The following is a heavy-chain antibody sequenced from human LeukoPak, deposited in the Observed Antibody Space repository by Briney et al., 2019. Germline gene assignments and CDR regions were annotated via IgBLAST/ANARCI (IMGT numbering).Heavy chain of an antibody. V-gene: IGHV3-23*01. Sequence: PGGSLRLSCAASGFTFSSYAMSWVRQTPGKGLEWVSAISGSGGSTYYADSVKGRFTISRDNSKNTLYLQMNSLRAEDTAVYYCAKESSLGSSWPSNYWGQGTLVTVSS. J-gene: IGHJ4*02. CDR1: GFTFSSYA. D-gene: IGHD6-13*01. CDR2: ISGSGGST. CDR3: AKESSLGSSWPSNY.